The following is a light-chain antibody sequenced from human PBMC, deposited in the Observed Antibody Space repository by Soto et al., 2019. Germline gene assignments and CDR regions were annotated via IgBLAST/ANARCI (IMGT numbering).Light chain of an antibody. CDR3: HQYGSSPLT. J-gene: IGKJ4*01. CDR1: QSIRNNY. V-gene: IGKV3-20*01. Sequence: EIVLTQSPDTLVLSPWESATLSCRASQSIRNNYLAWYQQKPSQAPRFLIYDASSRGNGITVRFSGSGSGTDFTLTIRRLDPEDFSLYYCHQYGSSPLTFGGGTKVEI. CDR2: DAS.